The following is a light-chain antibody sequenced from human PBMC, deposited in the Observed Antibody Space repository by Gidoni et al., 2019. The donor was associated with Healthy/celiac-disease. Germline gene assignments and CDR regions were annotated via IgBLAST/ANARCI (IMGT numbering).Light chain of an antibody. CDR1: QRLLHSNGYHS. CDR2: LGS. J-gene: IGKJ1*01. V-gene: IGKV2-28*01. Sequence: IVMTQAALTQPVTPGEPASISCRSSQRLLHSNGYHSLDWSLQKPGQSPQLLIYLGSKRASGVPDMFSGSFSGTYFTLISSRVDAEYVCFYYCMQALQPPWTFGQGTKVEIK. CDR3: MQALQPPWT.